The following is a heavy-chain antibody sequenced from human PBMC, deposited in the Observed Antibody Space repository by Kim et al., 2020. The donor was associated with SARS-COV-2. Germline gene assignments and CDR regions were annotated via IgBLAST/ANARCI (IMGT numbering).Heavy chain of an antibody. Sequence: GGSLRLSCTASGFTFGDYAMSWVRQAPGKGLEWVGFIRSKAYGGTTEYAASVKGRFTISRDDSKSIAYLQMNSLKTEDTAVYYCTRDHSRMVTNYYYYGMDVWGQGTTVTVSS. V-gene: IGHV3-49*04. CDR1: GFTFGDYA. J-gene: IGHJ6*02. D-gene: IGHD5-18*01. CDR2: IRSKAYGGTT. CDR3: TRDHSRMVTNYYYYGMDV.